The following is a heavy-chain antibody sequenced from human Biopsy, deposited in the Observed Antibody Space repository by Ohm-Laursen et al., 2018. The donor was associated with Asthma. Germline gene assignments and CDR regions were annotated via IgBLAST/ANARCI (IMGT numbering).Heavy chain of an antibody. CDR2: TNERGVT. CDR1: PGSFSGFF. J-gene: IGHJ6*02. D-gene: IGHD4-17*01. Sequence: GTLSLTCDVYPGSFSGFFWTWIRQSPGKGLEWIGETNERGVTNNNPSLKSRVIISIDTYWNRVSLKLTSVTAADTAVYYCARGGYYGDRRHHNGLDVWGQGTTVTVSS. CDR3: ARGGYYGDRRHHNGLDV. V-gene: IGHV4-34*01.